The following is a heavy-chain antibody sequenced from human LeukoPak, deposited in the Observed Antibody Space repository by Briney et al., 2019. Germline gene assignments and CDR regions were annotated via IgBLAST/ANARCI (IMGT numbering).Heavy chain of an antibody. CDR1: GGSISTYY. V-gene: IGHV4-59*01. CDR3: ARGNGDYVEYFQH. CDR2: VSYSGTT. Sequence: SETLSLTCSVSGGSISTYYWSWIRQPPGKGRGWIGCVSYSGTTKYSPSLKSRVTISVDTSKNQFSLKLTSVTAADTAVYYCARGNGDYVEYFQHWGQGTLVTVSS. J-gene: IGHJ1*01. D-gene: IGHD4-17*01.